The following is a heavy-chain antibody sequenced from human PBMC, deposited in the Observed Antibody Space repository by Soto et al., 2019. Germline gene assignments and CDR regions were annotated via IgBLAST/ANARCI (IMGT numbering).Heavy chain of an antibody. V-gene: IGHV3-48*02. CDR3: ARAQQLLVPDFDY. J-gene: IGHJ4*02. D-gene: IGHD6-19*01. Sequence: EVQLVESGGGLVQPGGSLRLSCAASGFTFSSYSMNWVRQAPGKGLEWVSYISGSSSTIYYADSVKGRFTISRDNAKNSLYLQMNSLRDEDTAVYYCARAQQLLVPDFDYWRQGTLVTVSS. CDR1: GFTFSSYS. CDR2: ISGSSSTI.